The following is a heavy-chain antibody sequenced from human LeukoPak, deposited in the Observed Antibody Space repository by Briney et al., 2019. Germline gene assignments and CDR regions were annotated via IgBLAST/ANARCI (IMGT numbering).Heavy chain of an antibody. J-gene: IGHJ4*02. V-gene: IGHV3-30*02. Sequence: GGSLRLSCAASRFTFSSFDMHWVRQAPGKGLEWVTFIRFDGSNKYYADSVKGRFTISRDNSKNTLYLQMGSLRPEDTAVYYCARQTGVSIDYWGQGTLVTVSS. D-gene: IGHD5/OR15-5a*01. CDR1: RFTFSSFD. CDR2: IRFDGSNK. CDR3: ARQTGVSIDY.